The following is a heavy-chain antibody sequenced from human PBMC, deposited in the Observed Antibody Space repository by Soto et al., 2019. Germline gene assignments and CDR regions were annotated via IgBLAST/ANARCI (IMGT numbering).Heavy chain of an antibody. Sequence: QVQLVQSGAEVKKPGASVKVSCKASGYTFTSYAMHWVRQDPGQRLEWMGWINAGNGNTKYSQKFQGRVTITRDTSASTAYMELSSLRSEDTAVYYCARRIAVAGHFDYWGQGTLVTVSS. J-gene: IGHJ4*02. CDR2: INAGNGNT. CDR1: GYTFTSYA. CDR3: ARRIAVAGHFDY. V-gene: IGHV1-3*01. D-gene: IGHD6-19*01.